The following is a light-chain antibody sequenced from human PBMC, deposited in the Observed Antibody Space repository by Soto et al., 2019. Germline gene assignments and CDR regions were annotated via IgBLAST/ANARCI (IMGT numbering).Light chain of an antibody. Sequence: TQPASGSGSPGQSITISCTGTSSDVGSYNLFSWYQQHPGKAPKLMIYEGSKRPSGVSNRFSGSKSGNTASLTISGLQAEDEADYYCCSYAGSSTLVFGGGTKLTVL. CDR2: EGS. V-gene: IGLV2-23*01. CDR3: CSYAGSSTLV. CDR1: SSDVGSYNL. J-gene: IGLJ2*01.